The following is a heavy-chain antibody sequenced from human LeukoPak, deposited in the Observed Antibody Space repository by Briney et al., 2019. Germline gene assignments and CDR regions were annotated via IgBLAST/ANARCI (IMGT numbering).Heavy chain of an antibody. J-gene: IGHJ6*03. CDR3: VRPMDGWHFFFMDV. CDR2: VRGKDQNYAT. D-gene: IGHD3-10*01. Sequence: GGSLRLSCAASGFIFSDFTIYWVRQASGKGLEWLGRVRGKDQNYATEYSASVKGRFTLSRDESMKTAYLQMNRLKSEDTAIYHCVRPMDGWHFFFMDVWGKGTTVTVSS. V-gene: IGHV3-73*01. CDR1: GFIFSDFT.